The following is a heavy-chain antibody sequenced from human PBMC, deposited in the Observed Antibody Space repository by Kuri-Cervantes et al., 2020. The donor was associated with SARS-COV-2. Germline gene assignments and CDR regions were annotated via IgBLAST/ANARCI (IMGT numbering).Heavy chain of an antibody. V-gene: IGHV1-18*01. CDR1: GYTFTSYG. Sequence: VKVSCKASGYTFTSYGISWVRQAPGQGLEWMGWISAYNGNTNYAQKLQGRVTMTTDTSTSTAYMDLGSLRSDDTAVYYCARWTFGSGIYYSSFDYWGQGTLVTVSS. D-gene: IGHD3-10*01. J-gene: IGHJ4*02. CDR2: ISAYNGNT. CDR3: ARWTFGSGIYYSSFDY.